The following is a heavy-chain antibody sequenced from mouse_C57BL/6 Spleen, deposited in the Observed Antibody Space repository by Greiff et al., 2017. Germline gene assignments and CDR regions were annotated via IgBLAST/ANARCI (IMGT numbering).Heavy chain of an antibody. CDR2: IDPSDSYT. D-gene: IGHD4-1*01. CDR3: ARGELGRKYFDV. V-gene: IGHV1-69*01. J-gene: IGHJ1*03. Sequence: VQLQQSGAELVMPGASVKLSCKASGYTFTSYWMHWVKQRPGQGLEWIGEIDPSDSYTNYNQKFKGKSTLTVDKSSSTAYMQLSSLTSEDSAVYYCARGELGRKYFDVWGTGTTVTVSS. CDR1: GYTFTSYW.